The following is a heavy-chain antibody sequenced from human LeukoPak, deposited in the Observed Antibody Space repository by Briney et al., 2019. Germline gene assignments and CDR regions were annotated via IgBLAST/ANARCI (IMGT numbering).Heavy chain of an antibody. CDR2: IKQDGSEK. J-gene: IGHJ4*02. CDR3: ARDLSYSSGWWDY. CDR1: GFTFSSYW. D-gene: IGHD6-19*01. Sequence: GGSLRLSCAASGFTFSSYWMSWVRQAPGKGLEWVANIKQDGSEKYYVDSVKGRFTISRDNAKNSLYLQMNSLRAEDTAVYYCARDLSYSSGWWDYWGQGTLVTVSS. V-gene: IGHV3-7*01.